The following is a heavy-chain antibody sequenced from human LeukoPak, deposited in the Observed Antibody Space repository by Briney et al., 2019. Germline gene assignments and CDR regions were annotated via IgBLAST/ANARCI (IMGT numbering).Heavy chain of an antibody. V-gene: IGHV3-23*01. Sequence: TGGSLRLSCAASGFTFSSYAMSWVRQAPGKGLEWVSVISGSGGSTYYGDSVKGRFTISRDNSKNTLYLQMNSLRAEDTAVYYCAKVMSGYSYGRCDYWGQGTLVTVSS. CDR1: GFTFSSYA. D-gene: IGHD5-18*01. J-gene: IGHJ4*02. CDR2: ISGSGGST. CDR3: AKVMSGYSYGRCDY.